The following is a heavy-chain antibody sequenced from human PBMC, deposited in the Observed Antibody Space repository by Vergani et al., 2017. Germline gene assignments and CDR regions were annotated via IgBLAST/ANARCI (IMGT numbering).Heavy chain of an antibody. J-gene: IGHJ3*02. CDR2: FDPEDGET. Sequence: QVQLVQSGAEVKKPGASVKVSCKVSGYTLTELSMPWVRPAPGKGLEWMGGFDPEDGETIYAQKFQGRVTMNEDTSTDTAYMELSILRSEDTAVYYCATETLTCSSTSCYYAFDIWGQGTMVTVSS. V-gene: IGHV1-24*01. CDR1: GYTLTELS. D-gene: IGHD2-2*01. CDR3: ATETLTCSSTSCYYAFDI.